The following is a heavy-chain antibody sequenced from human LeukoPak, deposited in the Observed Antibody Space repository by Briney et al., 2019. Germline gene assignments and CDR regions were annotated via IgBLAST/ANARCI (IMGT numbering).Heavy chain of an antibody. CDR1: GGSISSYY. J-gene: IGHJ3*02. CDR3: ARGDDFNDAFDI. D-gene: IGHD3-3*01. V-gene: IGHV4-59*01. Sequence: SETLSLTCTVSGGSISSYYWSWIRQPPGKGLEWIGYIYYSGSTNYNPSLKSRVTISVDTSKNQFSLKLSSVTAADTAVYYSARGDDFNDAFDIWGQGTMVTVSS. CDR2: IYYSGST.